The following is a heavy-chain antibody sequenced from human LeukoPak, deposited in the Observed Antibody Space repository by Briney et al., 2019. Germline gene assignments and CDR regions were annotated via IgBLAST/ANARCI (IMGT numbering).Heavy chain of an antibody. CDR1: GFTFTSYW. CDR2: IGEDGSEK. V-gene: IGHV3-7*01. J-gene: IGHJ4*02. Sequence: PGGSLRLSCAVSGFTFTSYWMTWVRQAPGKGLEWVANIGEDGSEKSYVDSVKGRFTISRDNAKNSLYLQINSLRAEDTAVYYCARGPFYYGSGTYQYFDYWGQGTLVTVSS. D-gene: IGHD3-10*01. CDR3: ARGPFYYGSGTYQYFDY.